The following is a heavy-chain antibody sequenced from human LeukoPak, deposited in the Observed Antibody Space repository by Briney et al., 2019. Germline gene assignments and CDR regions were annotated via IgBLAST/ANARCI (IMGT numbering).Heavy chain of an antibody. D-gene: IGHD2-15*01. V-gene: IGHV4-59*01. CDR1: GGSISSYY. J-gene: IGHJ3*02. CDR3: ARTEADCSGGSCYSAAFDI. Sequence: PSETLSLTCTVSGGSISSYYWSWIRQPPGKGLEWIGYIYYSGSTNYNPSLKSRVTISADTSKNQFSLKLSSVTAADTAVYYCARTEADCSGGSCYSAAFDIWGQGTMVTVSS. CDR2: IYYSGST.